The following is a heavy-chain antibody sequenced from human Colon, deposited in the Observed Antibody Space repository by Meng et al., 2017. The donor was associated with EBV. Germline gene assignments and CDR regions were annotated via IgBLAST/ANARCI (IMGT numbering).Heavy chain of an antibody. Sequence: VQLQASGPGLVKPSGTLPLTCAVSGGSLSSRNWWSWVRQPPGKGLEWIGEIYHSGLTNYNPSLQSRVTISVDKSKNQFSLEVTSVTAADTAIYYCMRDLLVLEKNEVWGRGTLVTVSS. CDR3: MRDLLVLEKNEV. J-gene: IGHJ2*01. V-gene: IGHV4-4*02. CDR2: IYHSGLT. D-gene: IGHD1-1*01. CDR1: GGSLSSRNW.